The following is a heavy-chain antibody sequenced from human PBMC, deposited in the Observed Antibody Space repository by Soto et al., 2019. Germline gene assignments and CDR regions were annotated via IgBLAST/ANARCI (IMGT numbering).Heavy chain of an antibody. Sequence: PSETLSLTCTVSGGPISSYYWSWIRQPPGKGLEWIGHIYYTGSTNHNSSLKSRVTISVDTSKNQFSLRLSSMTAADTAVYYCARGYYYDSSGYYLPYSDYWGQGTLVTVSS. D-gene: IGHD3-22*01. CDR3: ARGYYYDSSGYYLPYSDY. V-gene: IGHV4-59*01. CDR2: IYYTGST. CDR1: GGPISSYY. J-gene: IGHJ4*02.